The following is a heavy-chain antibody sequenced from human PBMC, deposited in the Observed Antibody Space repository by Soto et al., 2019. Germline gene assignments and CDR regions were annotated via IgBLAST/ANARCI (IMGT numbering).Heavy chain of an antibody. CDR2: IYYTRST. J-gene: IGHJ4*02. Sequence: QVRLQESGPGLVKPSQTLSLTCTVSGGSISSGDYFWSWVRQPPGKGLEWIGYIYYTRSTSYNPSIKSRITMSVDTSKHQFSLKVSSVTAADTAVYFCARDDGYYRLYDYWGQGTLVTVSS. V-gene: IGHV4-30-4*01. CDR3: ARDDGYYRLYDY. D-gene: IGHD3-3*01. CDR1: GGSISSGDYF.